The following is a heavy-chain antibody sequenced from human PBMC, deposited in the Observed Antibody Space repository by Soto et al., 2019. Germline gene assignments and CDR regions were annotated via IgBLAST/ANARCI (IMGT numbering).Heavy chain of an antibody. Sequence: QVQLVQSGPEVKEPGASVKVSCKSSGYGFTTRAVNWVRQAPGYGLEWMGWVKPANGNTRYSQKFQGRLSITRDTSANTIYMELTALSFEDTAVYYCARRRAHRSDYYYGMDVWGQGTTVTVS. CDR1: GYGFTTRA. CDR3: ARRRAHRSDYYYGMDV. V-gene: IGHV1-3*01. CDR2: VKPANGNT. J-gene: IGHJ6*02.